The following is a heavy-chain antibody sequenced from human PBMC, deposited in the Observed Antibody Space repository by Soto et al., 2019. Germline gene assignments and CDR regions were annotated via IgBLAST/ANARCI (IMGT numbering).Heavy chain of an antibody. CDR3: AGDRRSDSSGYLDP. J-gene: IGHJ5*02. CDR2: IIPILGIA. D-gene: IGHD3-22*01. V-gene: IGHV1-69*08. CDR1: GGTFSSYT. Sequence: QVQLVQSGAEVKKPGSSVKVSCKASGGTFSSYTISWVRQAPGQGLEWMGRIIPILGIANYAQKFQGRVTITADKSTSTAYMELSSLRSEDTAVYYCAGDRRSDSSGYLDPWGQGTLVTVSS.